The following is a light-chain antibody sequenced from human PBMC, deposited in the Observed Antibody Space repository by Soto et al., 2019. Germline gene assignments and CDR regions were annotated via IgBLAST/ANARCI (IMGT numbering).Light chain of an antibody. Sequence: EIVLTQSPGTLSLSVGERATLSCRASQSVSSSYLAWYQQKPGQAPRRLIFGASNRATGIPDRFSGSGSGTDFTLTISRLEPEDFAVYYCQQYGRSPWTFGQGTKVEVK. CDR1: QSVSSSY. CDR3: QQYGRSPWT. V-gene: IGKV3-20*01. J-gene: IGKJ1*01. CDR2: GAS.